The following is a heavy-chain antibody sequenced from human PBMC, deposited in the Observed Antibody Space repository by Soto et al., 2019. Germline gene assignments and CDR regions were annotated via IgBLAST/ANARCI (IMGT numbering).Heavy chain of an antibody. V-gene: IGHV1-18*01. CDR1: GYTFTSYG. CDR3: ARDPTIFGVVINYGIDV. CDR2: ISAYNGNT. J-gene: IGHJ6*02. Sequence: ASVKVSFKASGYTFTSYGISWVRQAPGQGLEWMGWISAYNGNTNYAQKLQGRVTMTTDTSTSTAYMELRSLRSDDTAVYYCARDPTIFGVVINYGIDVWGQGTTVTFSS. D-gene: IGHD3-3*01.